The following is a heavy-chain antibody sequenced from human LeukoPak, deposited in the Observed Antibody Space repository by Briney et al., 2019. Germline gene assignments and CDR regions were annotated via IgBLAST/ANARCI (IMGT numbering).Heavy chain of an antibody. Sequence: SVKVSCKASGGTFSSYAISWVRQAPGQGLEWMGGIIPIFGTANYAQKFQGRVTITTDESTSTAYMELSRLRSDDTAVYYCATVLVPAFWYFDLWGRGTLVTVSS. CDR1: GGTFSSYA. D-gene: IGHD6-13*01. CDR2: IIPIFGTA. V-gene: IGHV1-69*05. CDR3: ATVLVPAFWYFDL. J-gene: IGHJ2*01.